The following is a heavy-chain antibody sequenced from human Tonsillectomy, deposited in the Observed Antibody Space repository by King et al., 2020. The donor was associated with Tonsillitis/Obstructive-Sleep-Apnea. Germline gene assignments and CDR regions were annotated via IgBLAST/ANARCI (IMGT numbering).Heavy chain of an antibody. CDR2: INSDGSST. J-gene: IGHJ4*02. Sequence: VQLVESGGGLVQPGGALRLSWAASGFTFSSYWMHWVRQAPGKGLVWVSRINSDGSSTSYADSVKGRFTISRDNAKKTLYLQMNSLRAEDTAVYYCAREGYSSSSPIDYWGQGTLVTVSS. D-gene: IGHD6-6*01. V-gene: IGHV3-74*01. CDR3: AREGYSSSSPIDY. CDR1: GFTFSSYW.